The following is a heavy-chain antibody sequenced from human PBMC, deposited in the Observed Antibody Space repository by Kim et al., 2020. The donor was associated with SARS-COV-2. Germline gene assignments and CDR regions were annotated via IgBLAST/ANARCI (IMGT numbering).Heavy chain of an antibody. J-gene: IGHJ4*02. CDR1: GGSISSYY. CDR2: SYYSGST. Sequence: SETLSLTCTVSGGSISSYYWSWIRQPPGKGLEWIGDSYYSGSTNYNPSLKSRVTISGDTSKNQFSLKLSSVTAADTAVYYCARAAIFGTWDYWGQGTLVTVSS. CDR3: ARAAIFGTWDY. D-gene: IGHD3-3*01. V-gene: IGHV4-59*01.